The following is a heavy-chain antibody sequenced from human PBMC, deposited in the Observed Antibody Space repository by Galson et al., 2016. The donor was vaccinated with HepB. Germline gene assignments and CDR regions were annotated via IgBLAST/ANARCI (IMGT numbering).Heavy chain of an antibody. CDR2: IWNDGSNQ. CDR3: ARDETYCSGGSCYDGQLFDY. J-gene: IGHJ4*02. D-gene: IGHD2-15*01. Sequence: SLRLSCAASGFIFSSYGMHWVRQAPGKGLEWVAVIWNDGSNQYYVDSAKGRFTISRDNSKNTLYLQMNSLRAEDTAVYYCARDETYCSGGSCYDGQLFDYWGQGTLVTVSS. V-gene: IGHV3-33*01. CDR1: GFIFSSYG.